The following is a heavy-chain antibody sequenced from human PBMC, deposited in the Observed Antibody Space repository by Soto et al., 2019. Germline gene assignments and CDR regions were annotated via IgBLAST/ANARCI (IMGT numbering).Heavy chain of an antibody. CDR1: GFSLSTSGVG. Sequence: QITLKESGPTLVRPTQTLTLTCAFSGFSLSTSGVGVGWIRQPPGKVLEWLAVIYWDDSKHYSPSLRSRLTITKDTSKNQVVLTMTNMAPMDTGTYYCAHRGPEDWPLDYWGQGTLVTVSS. V-gene: IGHV2-5*02. J-gene: IGHJ4*02. D-gene: IGHD3-9*01. CDR3: AHRGPEDWPLDY. CDR2: IYWDDSK.